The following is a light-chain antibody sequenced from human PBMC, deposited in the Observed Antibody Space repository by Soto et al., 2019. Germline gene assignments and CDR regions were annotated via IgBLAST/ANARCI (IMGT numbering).Light chain of an antibody. CDR3: LQNYNFPWT. CDR1: QGIGKD. Sequence: AIQMTQSPSSLSASVGDRVTITCRASQGIGKDLGWYQQKPGKAPKLLIYAALSVQSGVPSRFSGSRSGTYFTLTISSLQPEDFATYYCLQNYNFPWTFGQGTKVDI. J-gene: IGKJ1*01. CDR2: AAL. V-gene: IGKV1-6*01.